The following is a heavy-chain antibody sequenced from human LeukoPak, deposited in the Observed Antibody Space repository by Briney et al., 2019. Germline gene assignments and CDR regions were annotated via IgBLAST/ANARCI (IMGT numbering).Heavy chain of an antibody. D-gene: IGHD2-21*02. CDR2: VHNSGST. V-gene: IGHV4-39*07. J-gene: IGHJ4*02. Sequence: ETLSLTCIVSGGSITTSDNYWGWIRQPPGKGLEWIGAVHNSGSTYYNPSLKSRVTMSIDRSTNQFSLKLSSVTAADTAVYYCARSDYYSIDYWGQGTLVTVSS. CDR1: GGSITTSDNY. CDR3: ARSDYYSIDY.